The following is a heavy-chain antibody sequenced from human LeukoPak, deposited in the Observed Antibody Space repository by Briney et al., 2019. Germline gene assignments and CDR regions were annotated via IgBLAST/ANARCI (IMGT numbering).Heavy chain of an antibody. CDR1: GFTFNSYW. J-gene: IGHJ6*03. V-gene: IGHV3-74*01. CDR2: INTDGSRT. D-gene: IGHD3-16*02. CDR3: VRGASLAYYMDV. Sequence: GGSLRLSCAASGFTFNSYWIHWVRQAPGKGLVWVSHINTDGSRTNYADSVKGRFAISRDDAKNTVHLQMYSLGAEDSAVYYCVRGASLAYYMDVWGKGTTVTVSS.